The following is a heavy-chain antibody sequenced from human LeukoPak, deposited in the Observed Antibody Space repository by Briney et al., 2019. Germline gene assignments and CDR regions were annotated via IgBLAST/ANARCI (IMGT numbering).Heavy chain of an antibody. V-gene: IGHV1-18*01. CDR2: ISAYNGNT. Sequence: AASVKVSCKASGYTFTSYGISWVRQAPGQGLEWMGWISAYNGNTNYAQKLQGRVTMTTDTSTSTAFMELRSLRSDDTAVYYCARSGHRRYYYASGPDYWGQGTLVTVSS. CDR3: ARSGHRRYYYASGPDY. CDR1: GYTFTSYG. J-gene: IGHJ4*02. D-gene: IGHD3-10*01.